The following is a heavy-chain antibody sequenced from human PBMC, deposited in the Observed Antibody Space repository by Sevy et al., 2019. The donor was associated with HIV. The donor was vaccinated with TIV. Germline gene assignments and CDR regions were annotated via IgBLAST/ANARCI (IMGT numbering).Heavy chain of an antibody. CDR2: ISGSGTRT. Sequence: GGSLRLSCAVSGFSFDSYGMTWVRQAPGKGLEWVSAISGSGTRTYYADSVKGRFIISRDNSKNTLDLQMNSLRAEDTAIDCCAKGGGSHYDPDEIAYYFYYYNMDVWGKGTTVTVSS. J-gene: IGHJ6*03. D-gene: IGHD3-16*01. CDR3: AKGGGSHYDPDEIAYYFYYYNMDV. V-gene: IGHV3-23*01. CDR1: GFSFDSYG.